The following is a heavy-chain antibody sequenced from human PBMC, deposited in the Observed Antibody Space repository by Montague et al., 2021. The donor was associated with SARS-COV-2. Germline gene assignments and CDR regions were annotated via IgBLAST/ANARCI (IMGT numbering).Heavy chain of an antibody. J-gene: IGHJ3*01. D-gene: IGHD3-22*01. CDR2: IYYSGST. Sequence: SETLSLTCTVSGGSISSSNYYWDWIRQPPGKGLEWTGSIYYSGSTYYXXXLKSRVTISVDTSKNHFSLKLSSVTAADTAVYYCARRGRELLPVVTKIGGFDLWGRGTLVTVSS. CDR3: ARRGRELLPVVTKIGGFDL. V-gene: IGHV4-39*02. CDR1: GGSISSSNYY.